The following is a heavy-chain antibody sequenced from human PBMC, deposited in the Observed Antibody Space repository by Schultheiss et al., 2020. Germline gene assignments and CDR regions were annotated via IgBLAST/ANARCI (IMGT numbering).Heavy chain of an antibody. J-gene: IGHJ3*02. Sequence: SETLSLTCTVSGGSISSSSYYWGWIRQPPGKGLEWIGSIYHSGSTYYNPSLKSRVTISVDTSQKQFSLKLRSVTAADTAAYYCARDMGGDAFDIWGQGTMVTVSS. CDR1: GGSISSSSYY. D-gene: IGHD3-10*01. CDR2: IYHSGST. V-gene: IGHV4-39*07. CDR3: ARDMGGDAFDI.